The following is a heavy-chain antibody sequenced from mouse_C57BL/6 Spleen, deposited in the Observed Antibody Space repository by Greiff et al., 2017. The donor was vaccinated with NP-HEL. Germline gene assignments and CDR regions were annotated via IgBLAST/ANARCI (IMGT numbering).Heavy chain of an antibody. CDR2: INYDGSST. CDR3: ARDGYLPYWYFDV. Sequence: EVMLVESEGGLVQPGSSMKLSCTASGFTFSDYYMAWVRQVPEKGLEWVANINYDGSSTYYLDSLKSRFIISRDNAKNILYLQMSSLKSEDTATYYCARDGYLPYWYFDVWGTGTTVTVSS. D-gene: IGHD5-5*01. CDR1: GFTFSDYY. V-gene: IGHV5-16*01. J-gene: IGHJ1*03.